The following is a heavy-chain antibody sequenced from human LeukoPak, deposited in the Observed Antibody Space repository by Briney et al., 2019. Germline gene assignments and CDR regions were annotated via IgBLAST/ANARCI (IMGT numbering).Heavy chain of an antibody. J-gene: IGHJ4*02. CDR1: GFNFSSYA. Sequence: PGGSLRLSCAASGFNFSSYAMSWLRQAPGKGLEWVSAISGSGGSTYYADSVKGRFTISRDNSKNTLYLQMNSLRAEDTAVYYCAKVGRWYQLPTTYWGQGTLVTVSS. V-gene: IGHV3-23*01. CDR2: ISGSGGST. D-gene: IGHD2-2*01. CDR3: AKVGRWYQLPTTY.